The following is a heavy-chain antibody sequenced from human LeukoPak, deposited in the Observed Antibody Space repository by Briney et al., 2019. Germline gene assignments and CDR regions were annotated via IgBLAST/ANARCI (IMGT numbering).Heavy chain of an antibody. CDR3: AKSQRNDQQVVQRIDY. D-gene: IGHD2-2*01. CDR2: ISGSGDTT. CDR1: RFTFSTYA. J-gene: IGHJ4*02. V-gene: IGHV3-23*01. Sequence: GSLRLSCTASRFTFSTYAMSWVRQAPGKGLEWVSSISGSGDTTYYTGSVKGRFTISRDNSKNALYLQTSSLRAEDTAVYYCAKSQRNDQQVVQRIDYWGQGTLVTVSS.